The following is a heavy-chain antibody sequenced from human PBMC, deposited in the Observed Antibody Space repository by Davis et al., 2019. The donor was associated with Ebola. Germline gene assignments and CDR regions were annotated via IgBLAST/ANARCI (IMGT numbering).Heavy chain of an antibody. J-gene: IGHJ4*02. Sequence: GESLKISCAASGFTFSSYSMNWVRQVPGKGLEWVSYISSTTSYIYYADSVKGRFTISRDNAKNSLSLQMNSLRAEDTAVYYCVRGRDSSGYYGTKWGQGTLVTVSS. CDR3: VRGRDSSGYYGTK. D-gene: IGHD3-22*01. CDR2: ISSTTSYI. V-gene: IGHV3-21*01. CDR1: GFTFSSYS.